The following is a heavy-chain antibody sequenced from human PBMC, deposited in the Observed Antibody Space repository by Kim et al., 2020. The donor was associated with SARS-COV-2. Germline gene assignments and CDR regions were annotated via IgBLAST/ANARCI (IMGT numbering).Heavy chain of an antibody. J-gene: IGHJ4*02. CDR1: GFTFSSYA. CDR3: AREGRGGWLQSDY. Sequence: GGSLRLSCAASGFTFSSYAMHWVRQAPGKGLEWVAVISYDGSNKYYADSVKGRFTISRDNSKNTLYLQMNSLRAEDTAVYYCAREGRGGWLQSDYWGQGTLVTVSS. CDR2: ISYDGSNK. D-gene: IGHD3-16*01. V-gene: IGHV3-30*04.